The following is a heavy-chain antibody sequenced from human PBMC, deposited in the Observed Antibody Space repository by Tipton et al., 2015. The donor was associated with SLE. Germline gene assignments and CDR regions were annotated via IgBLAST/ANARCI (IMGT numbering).Heavy chain of an antibody. Sequence: TLSLTCTVSGDSITSSTYYWGWIRQPPGKEPEWIGSVYYSGSTYYNPSLKSRVTISIDTSKNQFSLKLSSVTAADTAVYFCARHSLHSGWYFSALDYWGQCFLVPVSS. CDR3: ARHSLHSGWYFSALDY. CDR2: VYYSGST. V-gene: IGHV4-39*01. CDR1: GDSITSSTYY. D-gene: IGHD6-19*01. J-gene: IGHJ4*02.